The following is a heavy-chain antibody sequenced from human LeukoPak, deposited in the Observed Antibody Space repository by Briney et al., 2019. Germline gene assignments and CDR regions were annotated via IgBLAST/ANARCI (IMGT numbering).Heavy chain of an antibody. V-gene: IGHV3-23*01. CDR1: GFTFSSYA. CDR2: ISGSGGST. CDR3: AKDFWNVDDVY. J-gene: IGHJ4*02. Sequence: GGSLTLSCAASGFTFSSYAMSWVGQAPGKGVEGVSAISGSGGSTYYADSVKGRFTISRDNSKNALYLQMSSLRGEDTAVYYCAKDFWNVDDVYWGQGTPVTVSS. D-gene: IGHD1-1*01.